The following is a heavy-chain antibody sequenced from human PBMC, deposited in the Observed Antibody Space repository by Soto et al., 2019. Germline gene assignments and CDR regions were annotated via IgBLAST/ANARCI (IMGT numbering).Heavy chain of an antibody. D-gene: IGHD2-8*02. J-gene: IGHJ4*01. V-gene: IGHV1-2*02. CDR3: ARGDSGTGGWPFPYFGY. CDR1: GYTFTDYY. CDR2: INPDTGAT. Sequence: HEHLVQSGAEVRRPGASLKVSCRASGYTFTDYYIHWVRQAPGQGLEWMGWINPDTGATNYAQNFQGKVTLTSDTSINTASLDLTSLTSDDTAVYYCARGDSGTGGWPFPYFGYWGQGTQVIVSS.